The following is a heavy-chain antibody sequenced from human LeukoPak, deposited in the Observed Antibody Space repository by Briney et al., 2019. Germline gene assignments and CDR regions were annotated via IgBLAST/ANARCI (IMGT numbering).Heavy chain of an antibody. CDR2: IYPGDSET. D-gene: IGHD3-10*01. J-gene: IGHJ5*02. Sequence: GSLKISCKGSAYSFATYWIAWVRQLPGKGLEWMGIIYPGDSETIYSPSFQGQVTISADKSISTAYLQWGSLKASDTAVYYCARADYYGSGGNNWFDPWGQGTLVTVSS. V-gene: IGHV5-51*01. CDR3: ARADYYGSGGNNWFDP. CDR1: AYSFATYW.